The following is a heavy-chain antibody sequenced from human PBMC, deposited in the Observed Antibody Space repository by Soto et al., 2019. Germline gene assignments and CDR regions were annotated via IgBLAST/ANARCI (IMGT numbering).Heavy chain of an antibody. Sequence: EVQLLESGGGLVQPGGSLRLSCAASGFTFTSYSMNWVRQAPGKGLEWVSTISGGDTTFYADSVKGRFTISRDESENTLYLEMNSLRVDDTAVYFCAKRDSGSGTSPPLIGSWGQGTLVTVSS. J-gene: IGHJ4*02. CDR1: GFTFTSYS. CDR3: AKRDSGSGTSPPLIGS. CDR2: ISGGDTT. V-gene: IGHV3-23*01. D-gene: IGHD3-10*01.